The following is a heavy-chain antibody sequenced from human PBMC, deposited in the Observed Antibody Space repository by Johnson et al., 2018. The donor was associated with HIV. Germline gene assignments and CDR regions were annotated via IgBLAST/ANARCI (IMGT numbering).Heavy chain of an antibody. J-gene: IGHJ3*02. Sequence: VQLVESGGGVVQPGRSLRLSCAASGFTFSSYDMHWVRQATGKGLEWVANIQQDGSEKYYVDSVKGRFTISRDNAKNSLYLLMNYLTPEDTAMYYCAVGIQLWFASEGDAFDIWGQGTMVTVSS. CDR2: IQQDGSEK. CDR3: AVGIQLWFASEGDAFDI. D-gene: IGHD5-18*01. V-gene: IGHV3-7*02. CDR1: GFTFSSYD.